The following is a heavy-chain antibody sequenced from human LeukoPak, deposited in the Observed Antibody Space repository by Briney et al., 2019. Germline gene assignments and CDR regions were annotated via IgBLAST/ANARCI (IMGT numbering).Heavy chain of an antibody. CDR3: ATWTGITPY. CDR2: ISSSSSTI. V-gene: IGHV3-48*04. J-gene: IGHJ4*02. D-gene: IGHD1-20*01. Sequence: PGGSLRLSCAASGVTFSSYSMTWVRQAPGEGLGWVSYISSSSSTIYYADSVKGRSTISRDNAKNSLFLQMNSLRAEDTAVYYCATWTGITPYWGQGTLVTVSS. CDR1: GVTFSSYS.